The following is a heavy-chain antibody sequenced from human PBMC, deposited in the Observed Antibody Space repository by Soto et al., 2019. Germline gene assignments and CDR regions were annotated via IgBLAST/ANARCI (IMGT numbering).Heavy chain of an antibody. CDR1: GGTFRNYP. V-gene: IGHV1-69*02. J-gene: IGHJ4*02. CDR2: IFPLTDIP. CDR3: ARGPLVVLNYFES. Sequence: QVQLVQSGTEVKKPGSSVKVSCKASGGTFRNYPINWVRQAPGQGLEWMGSIFPLTDIPDYAQNFQARPTISADKSTSTASMELSSLTSDDTAMYFCARGPLVVLNYFESWGQGTLVTVSS.